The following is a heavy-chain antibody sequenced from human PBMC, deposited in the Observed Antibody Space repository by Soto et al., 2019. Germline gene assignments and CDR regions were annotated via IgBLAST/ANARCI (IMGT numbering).Heavy chain of an antibody. Sequence: QVQLQESGPGLVKPSETLSLTCTVSGGSISSYYWSWIRQPPGKGLEWIGYIYYSGSTNYNPSLKIRGTISVDTSKNQCSLKLSSVTAADTAVYYCARDTVVTGGGVDYWGQGTLVTVSS. D-gene: IGHD2-15*01. CDR3: ARDTVVTGGGVDY. J-gene: IGHJ4*02. CDR2: IYYSGST. V-gene: IGHV4-59*01. CDR1: GGSISSYY.